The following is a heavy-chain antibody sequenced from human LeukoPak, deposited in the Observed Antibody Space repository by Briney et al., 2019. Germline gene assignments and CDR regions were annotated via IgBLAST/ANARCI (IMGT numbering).Heavy chain of an antibody. CDR3: AREGTTDSSTWYMSWFDP. D-gene: IGHD6-13*01. CDR2: INHSGST. CDR1: GGSISSGGYY. Sequence: SETLSLTCTVSGGSISSGGYYWSWIRQHPGKGLEWIGEINHSGSTKYNPSLKSRVTISVDTSKNQFSLRLSSVTAADTAVYYCAREGTTDSSTWYMSWFDPWGQGTLVTVSS. J-gene: IGHJ5*02. V-gene: IGHV4-31*03.